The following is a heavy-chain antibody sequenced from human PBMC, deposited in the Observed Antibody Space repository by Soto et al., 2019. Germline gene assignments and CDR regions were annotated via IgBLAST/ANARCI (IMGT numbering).Heavy chain of an antibody. CDR3: SRGDATKIVVTTYYAMDV. D-gene: IGHD4-17*01. Sequence: QVQLVQSGAEVKKPGSSVRVSCKASGGTLSNYGISWVRQAPGQGLEWMGGIIPVFGTANYAQKFQGRVTITADESKSTVYMGVTSLRSEDTAVYDCSRGDATKIVVTTYYAMDVWGQGTTVSVSS. J-gene: IGHJ6*02. V-gene: IGHV1-69*12. CDR2: IIPVFGTA. CDR1: GGTLSNYG.